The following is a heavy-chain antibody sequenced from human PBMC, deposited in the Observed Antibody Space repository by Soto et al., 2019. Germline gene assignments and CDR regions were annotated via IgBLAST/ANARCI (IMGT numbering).Heavy chain of an antibody. CDR2: INHSGHT. Sequence: SEPLSLTCAVYGGSFRDSYWAWIRQPPGKGLEWIGEINHSGHTNYNPSLKSRLTISVDASMNQFSLNLSSVTAADTAVYYCARAVVGPTYYFDHWGQGTQVTVSS. D-gene: IGHD2-15*01. CDR3: ARAVVGPTYYFDH. CDR1: GGSFRDSY. J-gene: IGHJ4*02. V-gene: IGHV4-34*01.